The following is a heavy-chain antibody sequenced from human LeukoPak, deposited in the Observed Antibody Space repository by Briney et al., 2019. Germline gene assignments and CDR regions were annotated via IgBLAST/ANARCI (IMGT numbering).Heavy chain of an antibody. V-gene: IGHV3-30-3*01. CDR1: GFTFSSYA. J-gene: IGHJ4*02. CDR2: ISYDGSNK. CDR3: ASDVDIVAKGRDY. Sequence: GGSLRLSCAASGFTFSSYAMHWVRQAPGKGLEWVAVISYDGSNKYYADSVKGRFTISRDNAKNSLYLQMNSLRAEDTAVYYCASDVDIVAKGRDYWGQGTLVTVSS. D-gene: IGHD5-12*01.